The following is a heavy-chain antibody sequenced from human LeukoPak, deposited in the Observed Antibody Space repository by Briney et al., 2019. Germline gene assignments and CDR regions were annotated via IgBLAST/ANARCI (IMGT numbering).Heavy chain of an antibody. CDR3: AKDRDAINTYFDY. J-gene: IGHJ4*02. Sequence: PGGSLRLSCAASGFTFSNYGMHWVRQAPGKGLEWVAVISYDGSNKDYADSVKGRFTISRDNSKNTLYLQMNSLRVEDTAVYYCAKDRDAINTYFDYWGQGTLVTVSS. CDR1: GFTFSNYG. D-gene: IGHD5-12*01. V-gene: IGHV3-30*18. CDR2: ISYDGSNK.